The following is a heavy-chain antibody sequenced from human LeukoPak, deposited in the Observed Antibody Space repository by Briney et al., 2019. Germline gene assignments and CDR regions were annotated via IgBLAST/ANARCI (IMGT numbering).Heavy chain of an antibody. CDR3: ARDQNLWGSSGFDY. D-gene: IGHD3-16*01. Sequence: GGSLRLPCAASGFTFSSYSMNWVRQAPGKGLEWVSYISSSSSTMYYADSVKGRFSISRDNAKKSLYLQMNSLRAEDTAVYYCARDQNLWGSSGFDYWGQGTLVTVSS. J-gene: IGHJ4*02. CDR1: GFTFSSYS. V-gene: IGHV3-48*01. CDR2: ISSSSSTM.